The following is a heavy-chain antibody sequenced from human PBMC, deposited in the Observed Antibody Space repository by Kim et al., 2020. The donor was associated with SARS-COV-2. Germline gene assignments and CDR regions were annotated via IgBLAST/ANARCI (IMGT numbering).Heavy chain of an antibody. Sequence: ASVKVSCKASGYTFTSYAMNWVRQAPGQGLEWMGWINTNTGNPTYAQGFTGRFVFSLDTSVSTAYLQISSLKAEDTAVYYCARDSIPIERYYDSSGYYEFDYWGQGTLVTVSS. CDR2: INTNTGNP. CDR1: GYTFTSYA. CDR3: ARDSIPIERYYDSSGYYEFDY. V-gene: IGHV7-4-1*02. D-gene: IGHD3-22*01. J-gene: IGHJ4*02.